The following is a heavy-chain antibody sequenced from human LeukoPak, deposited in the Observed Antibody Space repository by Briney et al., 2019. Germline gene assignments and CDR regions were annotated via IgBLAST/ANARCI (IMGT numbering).Heavy chain of an antibody. Sequence: GGSLRLSCAASGFNFSSYAMSWVRQAPGKGLEWVSGISGSGGSIDYADSVKGRFTISRDNSKNTLHLQMNSLRVEDTAVYYCAKDYFVSVSRRGNWFDPWGQGTLVTVSS. CDR2: ISGSGGSI. CDR3: AKDYFVSVSRRGNWFDP. D-gene: IGHD2-2*01. V-gene: IGHV3-23*01. J-gene: IGHJ5*02. CDR1: GFNFSSYA.